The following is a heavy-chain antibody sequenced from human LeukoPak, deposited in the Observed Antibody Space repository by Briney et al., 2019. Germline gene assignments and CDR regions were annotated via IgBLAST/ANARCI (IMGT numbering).Heavy chain of an antibody. J-gene: IGHJ4*02. Sequence: PSETLSLTCAVNGEFFSNYYWSWIRQPPGKGLDWIGEIKHSGSTNYNPSLKSRVTISVDTSKNQFSLRLSSVTAADTAVYYCARGVTDIVVVPRATKRTRFFDFWGQGIQVTVSS. CDR2: IKHSGST. V-gene: IGHV4-34*01. D-gene: IGHD2-2*01. CDR3: ARGVTDIVVVPRATKRTRFFDF. CDR1: GEFFSNYY.